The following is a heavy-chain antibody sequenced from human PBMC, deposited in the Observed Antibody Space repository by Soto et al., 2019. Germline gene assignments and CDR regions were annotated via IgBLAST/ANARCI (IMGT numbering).Heavy chain of an antibody. D-gene: IGHD6-13*01. V-gene: IGHV4-34*01. J-gene: IGHJ4*02. CDR3: ARTKGAAAGTSFDY. CDR2: INHSGST. CDR1: GGSFSGYY. Sequence: SETLSLTCAVYGGSFSGYYWSWIRQPPGKGLEWIGEINHSGSTNYNPSLKSRVTISVDTSKNQFSLKLSSVTAADTAVYYCARTKGAAAGTSFDYWGQGTLVTVSS.